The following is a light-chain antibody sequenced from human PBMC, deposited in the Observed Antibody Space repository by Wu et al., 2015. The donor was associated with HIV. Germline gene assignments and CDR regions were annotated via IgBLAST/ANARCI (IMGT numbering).Light chain of an antibody. Sequence: EIVLTQSPATLSLSPGERATLSCRANQSVSSYLAWYQQKPGQTPRLLIYGVSSRATGIPDRFNGSGSGTDFTLTINTLAPEDFAVYFCHQYGSSPQTFGQGTKVESK. CDR3: HQYGSSPQT. V-gene: IGKV3-20*01. CDR1: QSVSSY. CDR2: GVS. J-gene: IGKJ1*01.